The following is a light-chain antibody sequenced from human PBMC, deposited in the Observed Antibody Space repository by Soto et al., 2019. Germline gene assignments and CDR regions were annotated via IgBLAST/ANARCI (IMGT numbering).Light chain of an antibody. CDR1: QSVGSH. Sequence: EIVLTQSPATLSLSPGERAALSCRASQSVGSHLAWYQQKPGQPPRLLIYDASNRATGIPARFSGSGSGTDSTLTISSLEPEDFAVYYCQHRTNWPPVTFAQGTRLEIK. J-gene: IGKJ5*01. CDR3: QHRTNWPPVT. V-gene: IGKV3-11*01. CDR2: DAS.